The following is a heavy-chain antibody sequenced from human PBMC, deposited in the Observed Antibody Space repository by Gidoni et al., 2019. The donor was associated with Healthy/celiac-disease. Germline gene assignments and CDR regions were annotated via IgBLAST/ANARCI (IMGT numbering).Heavy chain of an antibody. D-gene: IGHD2-2*01. J-gene: IGHJ4*02. CDR2: ISSSSSYI. Sequence: EVQLVESGGGLVKPGGSLRLSCAASGFTFSSYSMNWVRQAPGKGLEWVSSISSSSSYIYYADSVKGRFTISRDNAKNSLYLQMNSLRAEDTAVYYCARDCGSSTSCYNFDYWGQGTLVTVSS. CDR3: ARDCGSSTSCYNFDY. CDR1: GFTFSSYS. V-gene: IGHV3-21*01.